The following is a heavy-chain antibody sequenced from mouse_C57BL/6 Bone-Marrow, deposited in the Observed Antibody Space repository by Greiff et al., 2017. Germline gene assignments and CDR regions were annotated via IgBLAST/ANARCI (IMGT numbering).Heavy chain of an antibody. CDR3: TRDYYGSEAY. CDR1: GFNIKDDY. J-gene: IGHJ3*01. Sequence: VQLKESGAELVRPGASVKLSCTASGFNIKDDYMHWVKQRPEQGLEWIGWIDPENGDTEYASKFQGKATITADTSSNTAYLQLSSLTSEDTAVYYCTRDYYGSEAYWGQGTLVTVSA. D-gene: IGHD1-1*01. CDR2: IDPENGDT. V-gene: IGHV14-4*01.